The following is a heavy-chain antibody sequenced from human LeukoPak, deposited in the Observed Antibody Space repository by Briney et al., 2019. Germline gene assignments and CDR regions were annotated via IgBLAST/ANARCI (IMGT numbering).Heavy chain of an antibody. CDR1: GFTFSSYG. V-gene: IGHV3-30*02. Sequence: GGSLRLSCAASGFTFSSYGMHWVRQAPGKGLEWVAFIRYDGSNKYYTDSVKGRFTISNDNSKNTLYLQMNSLRAEDTAVYYCAKGRGWEASYYYYYMDVWGKGTTVTISS. D-gene: IGHD1-26*01. CDR3: AKGRGWEASYYYYYMDV. CDR2: IRYDGSNK. J-gene: IGHJ6*03.